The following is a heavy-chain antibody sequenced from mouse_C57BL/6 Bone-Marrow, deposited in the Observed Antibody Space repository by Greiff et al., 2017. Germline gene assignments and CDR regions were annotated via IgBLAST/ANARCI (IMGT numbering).Heavy chain of an antibody. CDR3: ARDGYYDSDY. CDR1: GFTFSDYY. Sequence: EVQLMESEGGLVQPGSSMKLSCTASGFTFSDYYMAWVRQVPGKGLEWVANINYDGSSSYYLNSFKSRFIISRDNAKNILYLQMSSLKSEDTATYYCARDGYYDSDYWGQGTTLTVSS. CDR2: INYDGSSS. V-gene: IGHV5-16*01. J-gene: IGHJ2*01. D-gene: IGHD2-3*01.